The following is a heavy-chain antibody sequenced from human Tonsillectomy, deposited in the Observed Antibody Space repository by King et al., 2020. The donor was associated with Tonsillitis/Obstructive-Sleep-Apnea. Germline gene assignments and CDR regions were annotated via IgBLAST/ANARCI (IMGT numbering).Heavy chain of an antibody. Sequence: VQLQESGPGLVKPSETLSLTGTVSGGSISSYYWSWIRQPPGKGLEWLEYIYYSGSTNYNPSLKSRVTISVDTSKNQFSLKLSSVTAADTAVYYCARLYSGHDAFDIWGQGTMVTVSS. CDR2: IYYSGST. D-gene: IGHD5-12*01. CDR3: ARLYSGHDAFDI. CDR1: GGSISSYY. J-gene: IGHJ3*02. V-gene: IGHV4-59*08.